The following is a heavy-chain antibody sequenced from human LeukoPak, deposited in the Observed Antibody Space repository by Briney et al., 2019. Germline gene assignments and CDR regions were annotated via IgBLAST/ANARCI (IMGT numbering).Heavy chain of an antibody. CDR3: ARDKVGAPSFDY. V-gene: IGHV4-4*02. Sequence: SETLSLTCAVSGGSISSSNWWSWVRQPPGKGLEWIGEIYHSGSTNYNPPLKSRVTISVDKSKNQFSLKLSSVTAADTAVYYCARDKVGAPSFDYWGQGTLVTVSS. J-gene: IGHJ4*02. D-gene: IGHD1-26*01. CDR2: IYHSGST. CDR1: GGSISSSNW.